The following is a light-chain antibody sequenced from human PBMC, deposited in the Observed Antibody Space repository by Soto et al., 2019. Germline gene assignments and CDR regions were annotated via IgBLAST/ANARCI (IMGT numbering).Light chain of an antibody. J-gene: IGKJ5*01. CDR1: QSVSRK. CDR3: QQYNNWPPIT. Sequence: EIVMTQSPATLSVSQGEKATHSCRASQSVSRKLAWYQQTRGQAPRLLIYGASTRATGIPARFSGSGSGTEFTLTISSLQSEDFAVYYCQQYNNWPPITFGQGTRLEI. CDR2: GAS. V-gene: IGKV3-15*01.